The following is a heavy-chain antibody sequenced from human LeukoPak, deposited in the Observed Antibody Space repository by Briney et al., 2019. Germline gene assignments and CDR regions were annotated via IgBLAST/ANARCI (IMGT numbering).Heavy chain of an antibody. J-gene: IGHJ6*02. V-gene: IGHV3-7*04. CDR2: INQDGREK. CDR1: QFTFSSYW. CDR3: ARYASPLEGMDA. Sequence: GGSLRLSCTASQFTFSSYWMNWVRQAPGKGLEWVANINQDGREKNYVDSVKGRFTISRDNAKDSLYLQMNSLRAGDTAVYYCARYASPLEGMDAWGQGTTVTVSS.